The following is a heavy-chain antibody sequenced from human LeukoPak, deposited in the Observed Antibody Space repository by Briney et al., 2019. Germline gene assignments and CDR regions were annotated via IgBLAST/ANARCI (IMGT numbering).Heavy chain of an antibody. CDR3: ARESDRYCYSTSCPNWYDP. J-gene: IGHJ5*02. CDR2: IYYSGST. Sequence: SETLSLTCTVSGGSISSSSYYWGWIRQPPGKGLEWIGSIYYSGSTYYNPSLKSRVTMSVDTSKNQFSLKLSSVAAADTAVYYCARESDRYCYSTSCPNWYDPWGQGTLVTVSS. CDR1: GGSISSSSYY. D-gene: IGHD2-2*01. V-gene: IGHV4-39*07.